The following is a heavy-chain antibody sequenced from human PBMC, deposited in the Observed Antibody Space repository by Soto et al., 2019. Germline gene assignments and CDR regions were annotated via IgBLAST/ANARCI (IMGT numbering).Heavy chain of an antibody. Sequence: QVQLVQSGAEVKKPGSSVKVSCKASGGTFSSYAISWVRQAPGQGLEWMGGIIPIFGTANYAQKFQGRVTITADESTSTAYMELSRLRSEDTAVYYCARTGYCSGGSCYSGFDYWGQGTLVTVSS. V-gene: IGHV1-69*01. CDR3: ARTGYCSGGSCYSGFDY. CDR1: GGTFSSYA. J-gene: IGHJ4*02. D-gene: IGHD2-15*01. CDR2: IIPIFGTA.